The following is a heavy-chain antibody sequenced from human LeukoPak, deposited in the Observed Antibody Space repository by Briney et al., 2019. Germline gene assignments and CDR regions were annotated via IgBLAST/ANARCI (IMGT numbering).Heavy chain of an antibody. J-gene: IGHJ4*02. CDR1: GGSFSGYY. CDR3: ASSFRGVVSFDY. D-gene: IGHD3-3*01. Sequence: SETLSLTCAVYGGSFSGYYWSWIRQPPGKGLEWIGEINHSGSTNYNPSLKSRVTISVDTSKNQFSLKLSSVTAADTAVYYCASSFRGVVSFDYWGQGTLLTVSS. V-gene: IGHV4-34*01. CDR2: INHSGST.